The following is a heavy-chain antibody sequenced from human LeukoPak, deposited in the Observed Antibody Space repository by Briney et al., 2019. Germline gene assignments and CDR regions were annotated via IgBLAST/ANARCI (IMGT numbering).Heavy chain of an antibody. Sequence: QPGGSLRLSCAASGYTFSSHGLTWVRQAPGKGLKWVSTINGAGDNIYYAETVKGRFTISRDNSKNTLYLQMHSLYYCAKVSVCYGCYLDYWGQGTLVTVS. J-gene: IGHJ4*02. CDR3: GCYLDY. V-gene: IGHV3-23*01. CDR2: INGAGDNI. D-gene: IGHD4/OR15-4a*01. CDR1: GYTFSSHG.